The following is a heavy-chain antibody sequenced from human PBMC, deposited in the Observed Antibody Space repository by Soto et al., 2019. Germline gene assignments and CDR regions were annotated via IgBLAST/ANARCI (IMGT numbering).Heavy chain of an antibody. D-gene: IGHD6-13*01. CDR3: RIASAGTRVWFDP. CDR1: GGTFSSYA. CDR2: IIPIFGTA. Sequence: QVQLVQSGAEVKKPGSSVKVSCQASGGTFSSYAISWVRQAHGQGLEWMGGIIPIFGTANYAQKFQGRVTITAVESTSTAYMELSSLRSEDTAVYDCRIASAGTRVWFDPWGQGTLVTVSS. V-gene: IGHV1-69*12. J-gene: IGHJ5*02.